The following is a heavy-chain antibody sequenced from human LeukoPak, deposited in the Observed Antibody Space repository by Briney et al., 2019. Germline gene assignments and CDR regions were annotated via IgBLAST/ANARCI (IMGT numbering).Heavy chain of an antibody. V-gene: IGHV3-30*02. CDR2: IRYDGSRK. Sequence: GGSLRLSCAVSGLTFSNHGMHWVRQAPGKGLEWVAFIRYDGSRKYYADSVKGRFTTSRDNSKNTLYLQMDSLRAEDTAVYYCAKDHMYRENYYYSYMDVWGKGITVTVSS. J-gene: IGHJ6*03. D-gene: IGHD2-8*01. CDR1: GLTFSNHG. CDR3: AKDHMYRENYYYSYMDV.